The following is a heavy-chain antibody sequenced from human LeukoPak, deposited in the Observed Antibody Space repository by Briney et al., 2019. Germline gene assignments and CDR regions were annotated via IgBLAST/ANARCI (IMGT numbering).Heavy chain of an antibody. CDR3: ARQIRSPGYMDV. D-gene: IGHD1-1*01. CDR2: IYPYDSDS. J-gene: IGHJ6*03. V-gene: IGHV5-51*01. CDR1: GFIFSSDW. Sequence: GESLKISCKTSGFIFSSDWIAWVRQMPGKGLEWMGIIYPYDSDSRYSPSFQGKVTMSVDRSTSTAYLQWSSLKASDSAVYYCARQIRSPGYMDVWGKGTTVTVSS.